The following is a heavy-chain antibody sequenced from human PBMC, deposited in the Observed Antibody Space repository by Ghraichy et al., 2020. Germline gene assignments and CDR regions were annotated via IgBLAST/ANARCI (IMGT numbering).Heavy chain of an antibody. V-gene: IGHV3-23*01. CDR3: AKFWPPYYYDSSGYSQQPYFDY. CDR2: ISGSGGST. J-gene: IGHJ4*02. D-gene: IGHD3-22*01. CDR1: GFTFSSYA. Sequence: GGSLRLSCAASGFTFSSYAMSWVRQAPGKGLEWVSAISGSGGSTYYADSVKGRFTISRDNSKNTLYLQMNSLRAEDTAVYYCAKFWPPYYYDSSGYSQQPYFDYWGQGTLVTVSS.